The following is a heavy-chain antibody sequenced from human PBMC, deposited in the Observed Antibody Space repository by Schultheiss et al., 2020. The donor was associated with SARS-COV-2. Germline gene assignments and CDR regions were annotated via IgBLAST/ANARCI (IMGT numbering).Heavy chain of an antibody. CDR2: IYTSAST. Sequence: SQTLSLTCTVSGGSISSYYWSWIRQPAGKGLEWIGRIYTSASTNYNPSLKSRVTMSVDTSKNQFSLKLFSVTAADTAVYYCARNYYASGSMDYWGQGTRVTVSS. CDR1: GGSISSYY. D-gene: IGHD3-10*01. V-gene: IGHV4-4*07. J-gene: IGHJ4*02. CDR3: ARNYYASGSMDY.